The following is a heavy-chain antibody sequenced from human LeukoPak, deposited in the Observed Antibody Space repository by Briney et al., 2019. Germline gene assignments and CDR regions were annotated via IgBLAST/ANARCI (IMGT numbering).Heavy chain of an antibody. V-gene: IGHV3-7*01. CDR1: GFTFSSYW. CDR2: IKQDGSEK. CDR3: ARPRTIAAAGIFGAFDY. D-gene: IGHD6-13*01. Sequence: PGGSLRLSCAASGFTFSSYWMSWVRQAPGKGLEWVANIKQDGSEKYYVDSVKGRFTISRDNSKNTLYLQMNSLRPEDTALYYCARPRTIAAAGIFGAFDYWGQGTLVTVSS. J-gene: IGHJ4*02.